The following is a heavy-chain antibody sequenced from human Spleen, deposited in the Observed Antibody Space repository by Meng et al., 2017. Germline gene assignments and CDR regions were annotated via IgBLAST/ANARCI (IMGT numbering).Heavy chain of an antibody. CDR3: ASYNSGWPQFDS. D-gene: IGHD6-19*01. V-gene: IGHV4-4*02. Sequence: QLRLPESGLCVVKPSGTLSLTCAVSAGSIRSSVWWSWVRQPPGKGLEWIGEIFHSGSTSYNLSLKSRVTISVDKSKNQFSLKLTSVTAADTAVYYCASYNSGWPQFDSWGQGILVTVSS. J-gene: IGHJ4*02. CDR1: AGSIRSSVW. CDR2: IFHSGST.